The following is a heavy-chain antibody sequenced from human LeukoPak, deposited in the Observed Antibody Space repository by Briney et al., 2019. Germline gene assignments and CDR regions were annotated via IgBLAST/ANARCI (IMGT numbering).Heavy chain of an antibody. CDR2: ISSSSSYI. CDR3: ARTNTAMVQALDY. J-gene: IGHJ4*02. CDR1: GFTFSSYS. Sequence: GGSLRLSCAASGFTFSSYSMNWVRQAPGKGLEWVSSISSSSSYIYYADSVKGRFTISRDNAKNSLYLQMNSLRAEDTAVYYCARTNTAMVQALDYWGQGTLVTVSP. D-gene: IGHD5-18*01. V-gene: IGHV3-21*01.